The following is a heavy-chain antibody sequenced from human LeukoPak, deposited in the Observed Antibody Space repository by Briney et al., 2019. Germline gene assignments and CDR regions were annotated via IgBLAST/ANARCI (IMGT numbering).Heavy chain of an antibody. D-gene: IGHD3-22*01. J-gene: IGHJ5*02. CDR1: GGSISSSSYY. CDR3: ARGKGNYYDSSGHNWFDP. V-gene: IGHV4-39*01. CDR2: IYYSGST. Sequence: SETLSLTCTVSGGSISSSSYYWGWIRQPPGKGLEWIGSIYYSGSTYYNPSLKSRVTISVDTSKNQFSLKLSSVTAADTAVYYCARGKGNYYDSSGHNWFDPWGQGTLVTVSS.